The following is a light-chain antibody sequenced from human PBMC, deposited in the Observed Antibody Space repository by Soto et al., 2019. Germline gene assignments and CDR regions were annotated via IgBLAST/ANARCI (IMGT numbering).Light chain of an antibody. J-gene: IGKJ2*01. CDR3: QPYSSTPPT. V-gene: IGKV4-1*01. CDR1: QSVLYSSNNNNY. CDR2: WAS. Sequence: DIVMTQSPDSLAVSLGERATINCKSSQSVLYSSNNNNYLAWYQQKPGQPPKLLIYWASTRESGVPDRFSGSGSGTDFTLTISSLQAEDVAVYYCQPYSSTPPTFGQGTKLEIK.